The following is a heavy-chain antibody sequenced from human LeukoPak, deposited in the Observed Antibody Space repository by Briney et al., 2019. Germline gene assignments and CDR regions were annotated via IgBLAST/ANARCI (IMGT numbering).Heavy chain of an antibody. CDR1: GGSISSSSYY. Sequence: SETLSLTCTVSGGSISSSSYYWGWIRQPPGKGLEWIGSIYYSGSTYYNPSLKSRVTISVDTSKNQFSLKLSSVTAADTAVYYCARDRSYDPPGDYWGQGTLVTVSS. CDR3: ARDRSYDPPGDY. CDR2: IYYSGST. D-gene: IGHD3-22*01. J-gene: IGHJ4*02. V-gene: IGHV4-39*07.